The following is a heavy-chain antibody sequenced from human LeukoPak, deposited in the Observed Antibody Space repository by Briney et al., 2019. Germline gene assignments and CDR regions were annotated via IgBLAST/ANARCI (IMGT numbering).Heavy chain of an antibody. CDR1: GFTFSSYW. V-gene: IGHV3-74*01. Sequence: PGGSLRLSCAASGFTFSSYWMHWVRQAPGKGLVWVSRINSDGSSTGYADSVKGRFTISRDNAKNSLYLQMNSLRAEDTAVYYCARKDRLGYSYGQGPFDFWGQGTLVTVSS. CDR3: ARKDRLGYSYGQGPFDF. CDR2: INSDGSST. D-gene: IGHD5-18*01. J-gene: IGHJ4*02.